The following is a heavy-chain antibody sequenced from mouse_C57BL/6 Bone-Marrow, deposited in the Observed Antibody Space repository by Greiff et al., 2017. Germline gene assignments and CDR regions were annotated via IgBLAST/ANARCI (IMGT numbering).Heavy chain of an antibody. V-gene: IGHV8-8*01. D-gene: IGHD1-1*01. CDR2: IWWDDDK. CDR3: ARVAPYYYGSSYAWFAY. J-gene: IGHJ3*01. Sequence: QVTLKESGPGILQPSQTLSLTCSFSGFSLSTFGVGVGWIRQPSGKGLEWLAHIWWDDDKYYNPALKSRLTISKDTSKNQVCLKIANVDTADTATYYCARVAPYYYGSSYAWFAYWGQGTLVTVSA. CDR1: GFSLSTFGVG.